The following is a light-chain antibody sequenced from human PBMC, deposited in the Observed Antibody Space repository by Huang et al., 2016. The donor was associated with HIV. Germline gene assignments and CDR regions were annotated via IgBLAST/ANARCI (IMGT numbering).Light chain of an antibody. J-gene: IGKJ5*01. CDR2: GAS. CDR1: QRVSNS. Sequence: IVMTQSPATLSVSPGERATLSCRASQRVSNSLAWYQHKPGQAPRLLIDGASTGATGIPPTVSGSGSGTEFTLTISSLQSEDFAVYYCQQYYNWPPGATFGQGTRLEIK. V-gene: IGKV3-15*01. CDR3: QQYYNWPPGAT.